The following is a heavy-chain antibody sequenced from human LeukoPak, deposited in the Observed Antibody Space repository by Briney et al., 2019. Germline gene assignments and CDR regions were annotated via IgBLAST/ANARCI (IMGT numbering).Heavy chain of an antibody. CDR3: TTAGLMNLGATDY. D-gene: IGHD1-26*01. Sequence: GGSLRLSCAASGFTFSSYAMSWVRQAPGKGLEWVSAISGSGGSTYYADSVKGRFTISRDDSKNTLSLQMDSLKTEDTGVYYCTTAGLMNLGATDYWGQGTLVTVSS. CDR1: GFTFSSYA. V-gene: IGHV3-23*01. CDR2: ISGSGGST. J-gene: IGHJ4*02.